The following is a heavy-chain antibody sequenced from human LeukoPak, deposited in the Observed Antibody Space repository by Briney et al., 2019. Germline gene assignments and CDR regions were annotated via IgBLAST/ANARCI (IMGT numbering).Heavy chain of an antibody. D-gene: IGHD4-17*01. CDR3: AKGRDYGDYESFDY. V-gene: IGHV3-30*18. Sequence: PGGSLRLSCAASGFTFSSYGMHWVRQAPGKGLEWVAVISYDGSNKYYADSVKGRFTISRDNSKNTLYLQMNSLRAEDTAVYYCAKGRDYGDYESFDYWGQGTLVTVSS. J-gene: IGHJ4*02. CDR1: GFTFSSYG. CDR2: ISYDGSNK.